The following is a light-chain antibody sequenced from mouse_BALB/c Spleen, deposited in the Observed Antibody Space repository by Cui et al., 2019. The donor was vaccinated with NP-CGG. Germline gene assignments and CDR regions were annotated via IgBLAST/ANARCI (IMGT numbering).Light chain of an antibody. CDR2: GTK. CDR1: TGAVTTSNY. Sequence: QAVVTPESALTTSPGERVTLTCRSSTGAVTTSNYANWVQEKPDHLFTGLIGGTKNRAPGVPARFSGSLIGDKAVLTITGAQTEDETIYFCALWYSNHWVFGGGTKLTVL. V-gene: IGLV1*01. CDR3: ALWYSNHWV. J-gene: IGLJ1*01.